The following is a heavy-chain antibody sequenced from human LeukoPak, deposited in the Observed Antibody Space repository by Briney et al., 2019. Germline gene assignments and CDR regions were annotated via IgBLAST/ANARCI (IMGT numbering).Heavy chain of an antibody. J-gene: IGHJ4*02. CDR2: ISSSGSTI. D-gene: IGHD3-22*01. CDR1: GFTFSSYE. V-gene: IGHV3-48*03. CDR3: ARGAAGYYDSSGYSRDLDFDY. Sequence: GGSLRLSCAASGFTFSSYEMNWVRQAPGKGLEWVSYISSSGSTIYYADSVKGRFTISRDNAKNSPYLQMNSLRAEDTAVYYCARGAAGYYDSSGYSRDLDFDYWGQGTLVTVSS.